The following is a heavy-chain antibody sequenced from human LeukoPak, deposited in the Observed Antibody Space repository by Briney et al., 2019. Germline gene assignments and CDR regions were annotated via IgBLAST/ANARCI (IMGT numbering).Heavy chain of an antibody. Sequence: SETLSLTCTVSGGSISSSGYYWGWIRQPPGKGLEWIGSIYYSGSTYYNPSLKSRVTISVDTSKNQFFLKLSSVAAADTAVYYCARDPTAAGKGAWFDPWGQGTLVTVSS. CDR3: ARDPTAAGKGAWFDP. CDR1: GGSISSSGYY. V-gene: IGHV4-39*02. D-gene: IGHD6-13*01. J-gene: IGHJ5*02. CDR2: IYYSGST.